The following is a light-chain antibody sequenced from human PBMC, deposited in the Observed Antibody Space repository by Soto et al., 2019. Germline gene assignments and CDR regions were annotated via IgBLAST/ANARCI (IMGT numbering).Light chain of an antibody. CDR3: QQLNSYPR. V-gene: IGKV1-9*01. J-gene: IGKJ4*01. CDR1: QGISSY. Sequence: DIQLTQSPSFLSASVGDRVTITCRASQGISSYLAWYQQKPGKAPKLLIYAASTLQSGVPSRFSGSGSGTEFTLTISSLQPEDFSTYYCQQLNSYPRFGGRTKVEIK. CDR2: AAS.